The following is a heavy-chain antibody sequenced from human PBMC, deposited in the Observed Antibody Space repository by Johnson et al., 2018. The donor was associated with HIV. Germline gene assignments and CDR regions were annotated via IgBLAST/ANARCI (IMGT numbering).Heavy chain of an antibody. Sequence: EVQLVESGGGVVQPGGSLRLSCAASGFTVSSNYMSWVRQAPGKGLEWVSVIYSGGSTYYVDSVKGRFTISRDNSKNTLYLQMNSLRAEDTAVYYCSREYDAFDIWGQGTMVTVSS. V-gene: IGHV3-66*02. CDR1: GFTVSSNY. D-gene: IGHD3-10*01. CDR3: SREYDAFDI. CDR2: IYSGGST. J-gene: IGHJ3*02.